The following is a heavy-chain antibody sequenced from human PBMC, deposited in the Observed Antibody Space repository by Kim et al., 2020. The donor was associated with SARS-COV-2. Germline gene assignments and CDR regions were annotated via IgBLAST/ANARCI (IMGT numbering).Heavy chain of an antibody. V-gene: IGHV3-30*07. D-gene: IGHD6-13*01. CDR3: AREVQLYSSSWYYFDY. J-gene: IGHJ4*02. Sequence: CVKGRVTISRDNSKNTLYLQMNSLRAEDTAVYYCAREVQLYSSSWYYFDYWGQGTLVTVSS.